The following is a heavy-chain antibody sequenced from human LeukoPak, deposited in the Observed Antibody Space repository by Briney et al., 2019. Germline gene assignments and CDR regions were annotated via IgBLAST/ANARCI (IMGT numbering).Heavy chain of an antibody. CDR2: IKQDGSEK. J-gene: IGHJ4*02. D-gene: IGHD3-10*01. V-gene: IGHV3-7*03. CDR1: GFTFSSYW. Sequence: GGSLRLSCAASGFTFSSYWMSWVRQAPVKGLEWVANIKQDGSEKYYVDSVKGRFTISRDNAKNSLYLQMNSLRPEDTALYYCVKGADGSGSYPDIYWGQGTLVTVSS. CDR3: VKGADGSGSYPDIY.